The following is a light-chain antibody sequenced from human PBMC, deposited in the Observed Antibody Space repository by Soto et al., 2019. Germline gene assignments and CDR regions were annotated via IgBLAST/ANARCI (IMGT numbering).Light chain of an antibody. V-gene: IGKV1-39*01. CDR2: AAS. J-gene: IGKJ5*01. CDR1: QSISNY. CDR3: QQSYRNPIT. Sequence: DIQMTQSASSLSASVGDRVTITCRASQSISNYLNWYQQKPGKDPNLLIHAASSLQSGVPPRFSGSGSVTDFTLTISSLQPEDFATYFCQQSYRNPITFGQGTRLEIK.